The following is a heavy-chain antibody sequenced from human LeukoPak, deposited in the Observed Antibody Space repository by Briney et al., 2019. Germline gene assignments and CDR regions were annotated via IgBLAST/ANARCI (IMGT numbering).Heavy chain of an antibody. Sequence: GRSLRLSCAASGFTFSSYEMSWVRQAPGKGLEWVSYISSTVITIYYADSVKGRFTISRDNAKNSLFLQMNSLRAEDTAVYYCARGRGAADFDYWGQGTLVTVSS. J-gene: IGHJ4*02. CDR1: GFTFSSYE. CDR3: ARGRGAADFDY. V-gene: IGHV3-48*03. D-gene: IGHD2-15*01. CDR2: ISSTVITI.